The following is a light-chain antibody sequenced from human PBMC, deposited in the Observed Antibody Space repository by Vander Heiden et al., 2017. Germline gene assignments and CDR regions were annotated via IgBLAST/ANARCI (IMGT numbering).Light chain of an antibody. Sequence: AIRMTQSPSSLSASTGDSVTITCRASQGISSYLAWYQQKPGKAPKLLIYAASTLQSGVPSRFSGSGSGTDFTLTISCLQSEDFATYYCQQDDSYPYSFGQGTKVEIK. J-gene: IGKJ1*01. CDR2: AAS. CDR1: QGISSY. CDR3: QQDDSYPYS. V-gene: IGKV1-8*01.